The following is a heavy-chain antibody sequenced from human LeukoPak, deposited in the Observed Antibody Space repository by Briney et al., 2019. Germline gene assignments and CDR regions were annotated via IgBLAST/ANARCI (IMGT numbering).Heavy chain of an antibody. CDR1: GYTFTSYG. V-gene: IGHV1-18*01. D-gene: IGHD3-22*01. J-gene: IGHJ4*02. Sequence: ASVKVSCKASGYTFTSYGISWVRQAPGQGLEWMGWISAYNGNTNYAQKLQGRVTMTTDTSTSTAYMELRSLRSDDTAVYYCARAPKVIDSSGPFKMGFDYWGQGTLVTVSS. CDR3: ARAPKVIDSSGPFKMGFDY. CDR2: ISAYNGNT.